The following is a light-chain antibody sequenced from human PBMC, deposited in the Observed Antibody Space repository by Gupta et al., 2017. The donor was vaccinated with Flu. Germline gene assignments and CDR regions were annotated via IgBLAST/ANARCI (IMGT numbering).Light chain of an antibody. CDR3: RQYREYPIT. CDR2: GAS. V-gene: IGKV1D-16*01. CDR1: QSVGNS. Sequence: DFPMTPSPSSLSASVGDRVIITCRASQSVGNSLGWYQQKPEKAPKSLIYGASSLQNGVPSRFSGSGFGTEFTLTISSLQPEDFGTYYCRQYREYPITFGQGTRLEIK. J-gene: IGKJ5*01.